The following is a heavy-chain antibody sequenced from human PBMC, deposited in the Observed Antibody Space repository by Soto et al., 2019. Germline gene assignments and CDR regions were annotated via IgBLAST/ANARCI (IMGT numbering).Heavy chain of an antibody. CDR1: GRSLLIRTPY. CDR3: STYTYYDHNRGYYDF. D-gene: IGHD3-16*01. Sequence: QSRSPACPVGGRSLLIRTPYWDRLRQPPGRGLGLGSSSHHTGATYYDHSLRSRIKMSIDTSKNRFSLSLTSVTAADTATSFCSTYTYYDHNRGYYDFWGQGTLVTVSS. J-gene: IGHJ4*02. V-gene: IGHV4-39*01. CDR2: SHHTGAT.